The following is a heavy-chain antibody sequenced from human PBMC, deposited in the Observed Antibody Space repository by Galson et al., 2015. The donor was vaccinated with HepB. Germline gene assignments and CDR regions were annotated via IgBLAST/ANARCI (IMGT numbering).Heavy chain of an antibody. Sequence: SLRLSCAASGFPFSSYAMSWVRQAPGKGLEWVSVVSGSGVNTYYADSVKGRFTISRDNSKNTLYLQMNTLRAEDTAIYYCAKDAVRFYSSGWYLAAFDIWGQGTMVTVSS. J-gene: IGHJ3*02. D-gene: IGHD6-19*01. V-gene: IGHV3-23*01. CDR2: VSGSGVNT. CDR1: GFPFSSYA. CDR3: AKDAVRFYSSGWYLAAFDI.